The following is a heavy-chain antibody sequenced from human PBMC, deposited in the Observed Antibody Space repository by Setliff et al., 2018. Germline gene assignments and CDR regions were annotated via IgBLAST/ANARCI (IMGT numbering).Heavy chain of an antibody. D-gene: IGHD5-12*01. J-gene: IGHJ6*02. Sequence: PGGSLRLSCADSGVTFSNYWIHWVRQVPGRGLVWVARINSDGSTTNYADSLKGRFTTSRENAKNTLYLQLSNLRAEDTAVYYCARGGDGYNNGMDVWGQGTMVTVSS. CDR3: ARGGDGYNNGMDV. V-gene: IGHV3-74*01. CDR2: INSDGSTT. CDR1: GVTFSNYW.